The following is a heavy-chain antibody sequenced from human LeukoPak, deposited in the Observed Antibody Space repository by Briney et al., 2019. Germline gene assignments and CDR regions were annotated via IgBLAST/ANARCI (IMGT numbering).Heavy chain of an antibody. J-gene: IGHJ4*02. CDR1: GYTFSNFG. D-gene: IGHD2-2*01. CDR2: ISGNNDNP. CDR3: ARDGTSTDDY. V-gene: IGHV1-18*01. Sequence: ASVKVSCNASGYTFSNFGINWVRQAPGPGLEWMGWISGNNDNPNYGQKFQGRFTVTTDSSTNTAYMELRDLRFDDTAVYYCARDGTSTDDYWGQGTLVTVSS.